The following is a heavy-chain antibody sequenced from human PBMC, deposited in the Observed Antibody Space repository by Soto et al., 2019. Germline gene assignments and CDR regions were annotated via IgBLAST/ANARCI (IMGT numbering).Heavy chain of an antibody. V-gene: IGHV3-53*02. D-gene: IGHD6-13*01. CDR2: IYSGGRT. J-gene: IGHJ6*02. Sequence: EVQLVETGGGLIQPGGSLRLSCAASGFTVSSNYMSWVRQAPGKGLEWVSVIYSGGRTYYADSVKGRFTISRDNSKNTLYLQMNSLRAEDTAVYYCAGARGIAAAGQVNYYGMDVWGQGTTVTVSS. CDR1: GFTVSSNY. CDR3: AGARGIAAAGQVNYYGMDV.